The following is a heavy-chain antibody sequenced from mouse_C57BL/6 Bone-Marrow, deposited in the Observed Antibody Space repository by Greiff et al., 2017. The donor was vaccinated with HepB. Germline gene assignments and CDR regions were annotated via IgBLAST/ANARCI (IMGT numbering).Heavy chain of an antibody. V-gene: IGHV14-4*01. CDR1: GFNIKDDY. CDR3: TRYYGSSYGFAY. Sequence: VQLQQSGAELVRPGASVKLSCTASGFNIKDDYMHWVKQRPEQGLEWIGWIDPENGDTEYASKFQGKATITADTSSNTAYLQLSSLTSEDTAVYYCTRYYGSSYGFAYWGQGTLVTVSA. J-gene: IGHJ3*01. CDR2: IDPENGDT. D-gene: IGHD1-1*01.